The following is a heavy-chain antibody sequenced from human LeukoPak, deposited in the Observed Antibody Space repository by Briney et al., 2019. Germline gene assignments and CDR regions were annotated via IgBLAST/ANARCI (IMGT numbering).Heavy chain of an antibody. V-gene: IGHV3-30-3*01. J-gene: IGHJ4*02. CDR1: GFTFNSYA. CDR3: VRVVYSGSGSYGGFDY. Sequence: GGSLRLSCAASGFTFNSYAMHWVRQAPGKGMEWVAVISYDGTSKYYAESVKGRFTISRDNSKNALYLQMNSLRVEDASVYYCVRVVYSGSGSYGGFDYWGQGTLVTVSS. D-gene: IGHD3-10*01. CDR2: ISYDGTSK.